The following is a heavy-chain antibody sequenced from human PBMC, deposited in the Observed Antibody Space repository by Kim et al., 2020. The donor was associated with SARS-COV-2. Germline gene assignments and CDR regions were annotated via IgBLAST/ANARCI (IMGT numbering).Heavy chain of an antibody. J-gene: IGHJ3*02. CDR3: ARSSPEIDAFDI. Sequence: NYNPSLKSRVTISVDKSKNQFSLKLSSVTAADTAVYYCARSSPEIDAFDIWGQGTMVTVSS. V-gene: IGHV4-4*02. D-gene: IGHD2-2*01.